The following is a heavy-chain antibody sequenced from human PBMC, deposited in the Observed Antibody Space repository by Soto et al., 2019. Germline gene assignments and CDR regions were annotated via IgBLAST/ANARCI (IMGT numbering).Heavy chain of an antibody. Sequence: GTLLLSCAACGFTFSSYAMSWVRQAPGKGLEWVSAISGSGGSTYYADSVKGRFTISRDNSKNTLYLQMNSLRAEDTAVYYCAKAVWLQHDDAFDIWGQGTMVTV. CDR2: ISGSGGST. V-gene: IGHV3-23*01. D-gene: IGHD6-19*01. CDR3: AKAVWLQHDDAFDI. J-gene: IGHJ3*02. CDR1: GFTFSSYA.